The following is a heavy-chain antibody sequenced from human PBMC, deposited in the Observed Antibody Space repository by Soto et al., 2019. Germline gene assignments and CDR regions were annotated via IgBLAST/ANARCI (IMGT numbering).Heavy chain of an antibody. CDR2: ISTYNGHT. D-gene: IGHD6-19*01. V-gene: IGHV1-18*01. Sequence: QVQLVQSGAEVKKLGASVKVSCKASGYTFTNFGISWVRHAPGQGLEWMGWISTYNGHTTSAQQLQGRLTMTTETSTSTYSMELRSLRYDDAAVYFCARDWGQQWLAYGLHVWGQGTTVTVSS. CDR1: GYTFTNFG. CDR3: ARDWGQQWLAYGLHV. J-gene: IGHJ6*01.